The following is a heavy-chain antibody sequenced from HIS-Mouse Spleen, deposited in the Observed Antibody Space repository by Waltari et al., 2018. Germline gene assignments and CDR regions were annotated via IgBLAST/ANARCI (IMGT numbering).Heavy chain of an antibody. D-gene: IGHD2-21*01. J-gene: IGHJ2*01. V-gene: IGHV3-23*01. CDR2: ISGSGGST. CDR1: GFTFSSYA. CDR3: AKDLCAGFPGWYFDL. Sequence: EVQLLESGGGLVQPGGSLRLSCAASGFTFSSYAMSWVRQAPGKGLEWVSAISGSGGSTYYADSGKGRLTISGDNSKNTLYLQMNSLRAEDTAVYYCAKDLCAGFPGWYFDLWGRGTLVTVSS.